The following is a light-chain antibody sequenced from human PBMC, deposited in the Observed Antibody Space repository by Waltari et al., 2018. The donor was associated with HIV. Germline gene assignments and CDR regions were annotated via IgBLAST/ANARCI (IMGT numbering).Light chain of an antibody. CDR2: SVN. J-gene: IGLJ2*01. Sequence: QSVLTQPPSASGTPGQRVTMSCSGSSSNIGRTSVNWYQQLPGTAPKLLIYSVNQRPFGVPDRFSGSKSGTSGSLAISGLQSEDEAVYYCASWEDSLNGVVFGGGTKLTVL. CDR1: SSNIGRTS. V-gene: IGLV1-44*01. CDR3: ASWEDSLNGVV.